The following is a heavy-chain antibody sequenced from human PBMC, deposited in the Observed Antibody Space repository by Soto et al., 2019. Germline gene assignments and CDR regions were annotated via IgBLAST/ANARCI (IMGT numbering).Heavy chain of an antibody. V-gene: IGHV4-30-2*01. CDR2: IYHSGST. J-gene: IGHJ6*02. CDR3: ARDSGAAGTGYYYYGMDV. Sequence: TSETLSLTCAVSGGSISSGGYSWSWIRQPPGRGLEWIGYIYHSGSTYYNPSLKSRVTISVDRSKNQFSLKLSSVTAADTAVYYCARDSGAAGTGYYYYGMDVWGQGTTVTVSS. CDR1: GGSISSGGYS. D-gene: IGHD6-13*01.